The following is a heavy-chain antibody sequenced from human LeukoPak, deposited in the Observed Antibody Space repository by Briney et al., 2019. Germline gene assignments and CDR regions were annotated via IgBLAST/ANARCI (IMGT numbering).Heavy chain of an antibody. CDR1: QFTFTTYA. Sequence: GGSLRLSCAASQFTFTTYAMSWVRQAPGRGLGWVSSIGDSGVPTYYADSVKGRFTISRDNSQNTLYLQMNSLGADDTAVYYYAKVATWTYFDSWGQGTLVTVSS. CDR2: IGDSGVPT. D-gene: IGHD3/OR15-3a*01. CDR3: AKVATWTYFDS. J-gene: IGHJ4*02. V-gene: IGHV3-23*01.